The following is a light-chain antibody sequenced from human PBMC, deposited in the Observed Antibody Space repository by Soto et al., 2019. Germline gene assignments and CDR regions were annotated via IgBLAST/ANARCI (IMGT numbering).Light chain of an antibody. CDR3: QQSYSTPQT. CDR1: QSIRTY. J-gene: IGKJ1*01. V-gene: IGKV1-39*01. Sequence: DIQMTQSPSSLSASVGDRVAITCRASQSIRTYVNWYQQKPGGAPKLLIYAASNLRGGVPSRFSGGGSGPDFTLTITSLQPEDFATYYCQQSYSTPQTFGQGTKVEIK. CDR2: AAS.